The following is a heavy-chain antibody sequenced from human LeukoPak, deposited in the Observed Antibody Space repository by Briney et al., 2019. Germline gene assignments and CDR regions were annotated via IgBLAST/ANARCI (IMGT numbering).Heavy chain of an antibody. V-gene: IGHV4-31*03. CDR1: GESISTGGYY. D-gene: IGHD2-21*01. J-gene: IGHJ4*01. Sequence: PSQTLSLTCSVSGESISTGGYYWSWIRQLPGKGLEWIGNIDYSSGSTYYNPSLKSRVTLSVDTSTNQFSLKPPSVTAADTAVYYCATVSGYCGGDCYDYWGHGTLVTVSS. CDR3: ATVSGYCGGDCYDY. CDR2: IDYSSGST.